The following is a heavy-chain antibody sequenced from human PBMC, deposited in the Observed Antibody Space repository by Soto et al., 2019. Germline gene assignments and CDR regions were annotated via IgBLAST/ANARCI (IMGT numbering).Heavy chain of an antibody. CDR1: GGCISSYY. J-gene: IGHJ4*02. CDR3: ARVAITFGGVIAIDY. CDR2: IYYSGST. Sequence: QVQLQESGPGLVKPSETLSLTCTVSGGCISSYYWSWIRQPPGKGLEWIGYIYYSGSTNYNPSLNSRVTISVDSSKNQFSLKLSSLTAADTAVYYCARVAITFGGVIAIDYWGQGTLVTCSS. D-gene: IGHD3-16*02. V-gene: IGHV4-59*01.